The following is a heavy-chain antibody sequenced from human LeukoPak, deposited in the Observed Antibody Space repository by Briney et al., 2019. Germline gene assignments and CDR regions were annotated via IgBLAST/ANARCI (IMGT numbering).Heavy chain of an antibody. J-gene: IGHJ6*02. CDR3: ARSYSNHLFGMDV. CDR1: GFTVSNYY. V-gene: IGHV3-66*01. D-gene: IGHD4-11*01. Sequence: GGSLRLSCAASGFTVSNYYMTWVRQAPGKGLEWVSVMYSGGSTCYADSVKGRVAISRDNSQNTVFLQMNSVRVEDTAVYYCARSYSNHLFGMDVWGQGTAVTVSS. CDR2: MYSGGST.